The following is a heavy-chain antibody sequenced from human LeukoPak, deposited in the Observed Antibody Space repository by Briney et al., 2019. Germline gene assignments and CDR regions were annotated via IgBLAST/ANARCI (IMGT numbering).Heavy chain of an antibody. CDR1: GYTFTSCD. J-gene: IGHJ4*02. CDR2: MNPNSGNT. CDR3: GSSGRRDN. D-gene: IGHD6-19*01. V-gene: IGHV1-8*01. Sequence: ASVKVSCKASGYTFTSCDINWVRQATGQGLEWMGWMNPNSGNTGYGQSFQGRITMTRDISIGTAYMELSNLTSEDTPIYTRGSSGRRDNWGQGTLVTVSA.